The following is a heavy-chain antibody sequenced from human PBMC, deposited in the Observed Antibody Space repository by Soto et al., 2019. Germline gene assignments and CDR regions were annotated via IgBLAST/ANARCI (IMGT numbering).Heavy chain of an antibody. D-gene: IGHD6-13*01. Sequence: SETLSLTCTVSGGSISSYYWSWIRQPPGKGLEWIGYIYYSGSTNYNPSLKSRVTISVDTSKNQFSLKLSSVTAADTAVYYCAREFVAAAGNYYFDYWGQATLVTVSS. J-gene: IGHJ4*02. CDR1: GGSISSYY. CDR2: IYYSGST. V-gene: IGHV4-59*01. CDR3: AREFVAAAGNYYFDY.